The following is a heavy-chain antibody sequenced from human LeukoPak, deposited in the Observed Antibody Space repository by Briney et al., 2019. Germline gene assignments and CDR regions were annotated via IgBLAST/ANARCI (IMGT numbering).Heavy chain of an antibody. CDR2: INRSGST. D-gene: IGHD3-22*01. J-gene: IGHJ4*02. Sequence: NPSETLSLTCAVYGGSFSGYYWSWIRQPPGKGLEWIGEINRSGSTNYNPSLKSRVTISVDTSKNQFSLKLSSVTAADTAVYYCARWEDSSGYYDYWGQGTLVTVSS. CDR1: GGSFSGYY. V-gene: IGHV4-34*01. CDR3: ARWEDSSGYYDY.